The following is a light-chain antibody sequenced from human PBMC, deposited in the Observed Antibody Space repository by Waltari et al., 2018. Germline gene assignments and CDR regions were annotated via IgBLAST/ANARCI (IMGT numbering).Light chain of an antibody. Sequence: DIQLTQSPSSLSASVGDRVTISCRASQAIGSYVAWYRQKPGEAPESLIFGASKLQSGVSSRFSGSGFGTDFTLTISGLQPEDFATYFCQQYTDYPITFGQGTRLE. J-gene: IGKJ5*01. CDR3: QQYTDYPIT. CDR2: GAS. CDR1: QAIGSY. V-gene: IGKV1-16*01.